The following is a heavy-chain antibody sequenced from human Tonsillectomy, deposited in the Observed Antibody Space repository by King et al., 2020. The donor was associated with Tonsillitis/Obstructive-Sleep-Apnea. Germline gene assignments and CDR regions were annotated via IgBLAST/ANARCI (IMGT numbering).Heavy chain of an antibody. CDR2: INPNSGGT. CDR3: ASIGLVVPAATYNWFDP. V-gene: IGHV1-2*06. Sequence: QLVQSGAEVKKPGASVKVSCKASGYTFTGYYVHWVRQAPGQGLEWMGRINPNSGGTNYAQKFQGRVTMTRDTSISTAYMELSRLGSDDTAVYYCASIGLVVPAATYNWFDPWGQGTLVTVSS. J-gene: IGHJ5*02. CDR1: GYTFTGYY. D-gene: IGHD2-2*01.